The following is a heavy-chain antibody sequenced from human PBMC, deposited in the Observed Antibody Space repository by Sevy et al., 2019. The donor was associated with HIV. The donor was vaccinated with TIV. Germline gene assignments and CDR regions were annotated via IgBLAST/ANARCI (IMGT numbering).Heavy chain of an antibody. CDR2: ISNSGSDT. CDR3: AKDRITVIGDAFDL. Sequence: GESLKISCAASGFTFSSYAMHWVRQAPGKGLEWVSAISNSGSDTKYAGSVKGRFTISRDNSKNTLYVQMNSLSAEDTAVDYCAKDRITVIGDAFDLWGQGTMVTVSS. V-gene: IGHV3-23*01. J-gene: IGHJ3*01. D-gene: IGHD4-17*01. CDR1: GFTFSSYA.